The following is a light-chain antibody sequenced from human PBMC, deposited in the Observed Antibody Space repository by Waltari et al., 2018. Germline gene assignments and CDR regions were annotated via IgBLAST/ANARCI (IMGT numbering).Light chain of an antibody. Sequence: IVLTQSPATLSLYPRERATLSCRASQSVGTYLAWDPQKPGQATRLLIYGAYSRAAGIPDRFSGSGYGTDFSLTISRLEPEDFAVYVCQHHLRLPTTFGQGTKVEIK. CDR1: QSVGTY. J-gene: IGKJ1*01. CDR3: QHHLRLPTT. CDR2: GAY. V-gene: IGKV3-20*01.